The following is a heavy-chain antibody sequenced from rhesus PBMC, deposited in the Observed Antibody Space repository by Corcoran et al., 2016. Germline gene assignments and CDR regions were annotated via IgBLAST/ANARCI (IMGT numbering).Heavy chain of an antibody. D-gene: IGHD1-44*02. CDR3: AKEGYGWEPPY. V-gene: IGHV3S5*01. Sequence: EVQLVETGGGLVQPGGSLKLSCAASGLTFSSYGMSWVRQAPGKGLVWVSASNSGGGSTYYADSVKGRFTISRDNSKNTLALQMNSLRAEDTAVYYCAKEGYGWEPPYWGQGVLVTVSS. J-gene: IGHJ4*01. CDR2: SNSGGGST. CDR1: GLTFSSYG.